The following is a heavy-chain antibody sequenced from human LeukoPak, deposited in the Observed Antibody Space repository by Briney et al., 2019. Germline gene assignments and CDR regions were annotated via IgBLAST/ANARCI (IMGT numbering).Heavy chain of an antibody. CDR3: ASFPYCSSTSCSPDP. Sequence: GGSLRLSCAASGFTFSSYAMHWVRQAPGKGLEWVAVISYDRSNKYYADSVKGRFTISRDNSKNTLYLQMNSLRAEDTAVYYCASFPYCSSTSCSPDPWGQGTLVTVSS. CDR2: ISYDRSNK. D-gene: IGHD2-2*01. J-gene: IGHJ5*02. V-gene: IGHV3-30-3*01. CDR1: GFTFSSYA.